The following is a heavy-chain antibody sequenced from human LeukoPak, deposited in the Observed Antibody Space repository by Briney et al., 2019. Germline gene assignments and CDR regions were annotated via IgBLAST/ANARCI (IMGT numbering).Heavy chain of an antibody. Sequence: SDTLSLTCAVSGYSISSDNWWGWIRQPPGKGLEWIGYIYYSGSTYYNPSLKSRVTTSVDTSKNQFSLKLSSVTAVDTAVYYCAKKIAAAAWFDPWGQGTLVTVSS. V-gene: IGHV4-28*01. CDR2: IYYSGST. CDR3: AKKIAAAAWFDP. J-gene: IGHJ5*02. D-gene: IGHD6-13*01. CDR1: GYSISSDNW.